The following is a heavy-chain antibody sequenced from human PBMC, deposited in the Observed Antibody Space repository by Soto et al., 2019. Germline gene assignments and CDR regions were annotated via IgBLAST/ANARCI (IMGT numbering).Heavy chain of an antibody. D-gene: IGHD3-9*01. CDR3: ATLTKYDILTGFYPC. Sequence: GGSLRLSCAASGFTFSSYSMNWVRQAPGKGLEWVSYISSSSSTIYYADSVKGRFTISRDNAKNTLYFQMNSLRAEDTAVYYCATLTKYDILTGFYPCWGQGTLVTVSS. V-gene: IGHV3-48*01. CDR1: GFTFSSYS. J-gene: IGHJ4*02. CDR2: ISSSSSTI.